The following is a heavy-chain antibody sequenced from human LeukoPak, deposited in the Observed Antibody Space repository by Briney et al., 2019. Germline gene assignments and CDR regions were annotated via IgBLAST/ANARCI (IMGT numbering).Heavy chain of an antibody. J-gene: IGHJ4*02. V-gene: IGHV4-61*01. D-gene: IGHD4-11*01. CDR3: ARVHDYWLDY. CDR2: IYYSGST. CDR1: GVSISSSSYY. Sequence: SETLSLTCTVSGVSISSSSYYWSWIRQPPGKGLEWIGYIYYSGSTNYNPSLKSRVTISVDTSKNQFSLKLSSVTAADTAVYYCARVHDYWLDYWGQGTLVTVSS.